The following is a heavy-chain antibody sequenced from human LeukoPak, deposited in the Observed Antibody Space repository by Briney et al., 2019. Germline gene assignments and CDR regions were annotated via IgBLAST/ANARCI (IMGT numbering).Heavy chain of an antibody. D-gene: IGHD3-10*01. CDR3: ARKVVRGPLGY. V-gene: IGHV4-34*01. CDR1: GGSFSGYY. CDR2: INHSGST. J-gene: IGHJ4*02. Sequence: SETLSLTCAVYGGSFSGYYWSWIRQPPGKGLEWIGEINHSGSTNYNPSLKSRVTISVDTSKNQSSLKLSSVTAADTAVYYCARKVVRGPLGYWGQGTLVTVSS.